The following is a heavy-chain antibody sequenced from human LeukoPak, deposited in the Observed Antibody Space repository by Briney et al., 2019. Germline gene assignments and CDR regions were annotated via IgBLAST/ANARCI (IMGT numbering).Heavy chain of an antibody. CDR3: ARVTYYDFWSAYGYFQL. CDR1: GGTLGSHG. J-gene: IGHJ1*01. D-gene: IGHD3-3*01. V-gene: IGHV1-69*05. Sequence: ASVKVSSKASGGTLGSHGISWVRHAPGQGLEWMGGIIPLFGTANYAQKFQGRLTITTDESTNTAYMELSSLGSEDTAVYYCARVTYYDFWSAYGYFQLWGQGTLVTVSS. CDR2: IIPLFGTA.